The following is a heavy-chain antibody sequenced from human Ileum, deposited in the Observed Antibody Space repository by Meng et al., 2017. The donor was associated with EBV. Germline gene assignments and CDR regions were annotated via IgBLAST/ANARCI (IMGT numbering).Heavy chain of an antibody. CDR1: CGYVRVDNYH. V-gene: IGHV4-30-4*01. Sequence: QMPLPESVHGLWKLSQTPSHTSVAYCGYVRVDNYHWSWLRQPPGTGLKWLGFIYDSISGNTFYTPSLESRVIISLATSKNQFSLKLCSVTDADTAVYYCATYAIGRGGPGYWGQGTLVTVSS. D-gene: IGHD2-15*01. CDR3: ATYAIGRGGPGY. J-gene: IGHJ4*02. CDR2: IYDSISGNT.